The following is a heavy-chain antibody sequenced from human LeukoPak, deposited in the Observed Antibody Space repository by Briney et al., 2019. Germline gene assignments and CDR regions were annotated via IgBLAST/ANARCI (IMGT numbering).Heavy chain of an antibody. V-gene: IGHV3-53*05. CDR1: GFIVSSNY. Sequence: GGSLRLSCAASGFIVSSNYMSWVRQAPGKGLEWISVIYSDGRTYYADSVKGRFAISRDNSKNTLYLQMNSLRAEDTAVYYCAREAGRGVVPAAFWGQGTLVTVSS. J-gene: IGHJ4*02. CDR2: IYSDGRT. D-gene: IGHD2-2*01. CDR3: AREAGRGVVPAAF.